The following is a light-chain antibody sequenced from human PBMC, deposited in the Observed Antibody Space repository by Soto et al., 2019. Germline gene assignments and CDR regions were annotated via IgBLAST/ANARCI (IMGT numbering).Light chain of an antibody. J-gene: IGKJ1*01. CDR3: QHYNSYSEA. V-gene: IGKV1-5*03. Sequence: DIQMTQSPSTLSASVGDRVTITCRASQTIDSWLAWYQQRPGKPPNLLIYKASTLASGVPSRFSGSGSGTEFTLTSSSLQPDDFATYYCQHYNSYSEAFGQGTKVDI. CDR1: QTIDSW. CDR2: KAS.